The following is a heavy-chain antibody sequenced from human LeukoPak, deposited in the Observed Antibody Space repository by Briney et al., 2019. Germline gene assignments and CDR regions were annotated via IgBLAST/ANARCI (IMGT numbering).Heavy chain of an antibody. CDR3: ARGPSGYHNT. J-gene: IGHJ4*02. CDR1: GFTFSNYA. D-gene: IGHD5-12*01. V-gene: IGHV3-23*01. CDR2: ISGSGDST. Sequence: GGSLRLSYAASGFTFSNYAMRWVRQAPGKGLEWASGISGSGDSTYYADSVKGRFTISRDNSKNTLYLQMNSLRAEDTAVYYCARGPSGYHNTGGQGTLVTVSS.